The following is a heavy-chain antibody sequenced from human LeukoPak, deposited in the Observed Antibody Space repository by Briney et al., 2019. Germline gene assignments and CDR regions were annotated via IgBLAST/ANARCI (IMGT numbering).Heavy chain of an antibody. V-gene: IGHV1-69*05. J-gene: IGHJ4*02. D-gene: IGHD2-21*02. CDR2: IIPIFGTA. CDR1: GGTFSSYA. CDR3: ARGPPATCGGDCYGHFDY. Sequence: SVKVSCKASGGTFSSYAISWVRQAPGQGLEWMGGIIPIFGTANYAQKFQGRVAITTDESTSTAYMELSSLRSEDTAVYYCARGPPATCGGDCYGHFDYWGQGTLVTVSS.